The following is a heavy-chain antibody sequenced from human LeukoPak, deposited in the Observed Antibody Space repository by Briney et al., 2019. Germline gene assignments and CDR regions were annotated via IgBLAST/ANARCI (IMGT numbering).Heavy chain of an antibody. CDR1: GYSFTSYW. J-gene: IGHJ5*02. CDR3: ARHVWISEDHSSSWGVFDP. D-gene: IGHD6-13*01. Sequence: GESLKISCKGSGYSFTSYWIGWVRQMPGKGLEWMGIIYPGDSDTRYSPSFESQVSISPDKSISTAYLQWSRLKVSDNAMYYCARHVWISEDHSSSWGVFDPWGQGTLVTVSS. CDR2: IYPGDSDT. V-gene: IGHV5-51*01.